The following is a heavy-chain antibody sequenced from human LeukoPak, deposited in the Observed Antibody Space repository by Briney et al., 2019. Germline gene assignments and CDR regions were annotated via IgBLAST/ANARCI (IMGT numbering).Heavy chain of an antibody. D-gene: IGHD6-6*01. Sequence: GASVKVSCKASGGTFSSYAISWVRQAPGQGLEWMGGIIPIFGTANYAQKFQGRVTITADESTSTAYMELSSLRSEDTAVYYCARLLYSSSSEDVYYYYYMDVWGKGTTVTVSS. CDR2: IIPIFGTA. J-gene: IGHJ6*03. V-gene: IGHV1-69*13. CDR3: ARLLYSSSSEDVYYYYYMDV. CDR1: GGTFSSYA.